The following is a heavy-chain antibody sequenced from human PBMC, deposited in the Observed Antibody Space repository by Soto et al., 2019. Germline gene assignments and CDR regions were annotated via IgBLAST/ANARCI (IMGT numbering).Heavy chain of an antibody. CDR1: GYSINSGDF. Sequence: PSETLSLTCDVSGYSINSGDFWSWVRQPPGKGLEWIGSISYHGSTHYNPSHESRVTILRDTPKNQFSLSLSFVTAADTAVYYCARLEHSGFPESLQWGHGTLVTVSS. J-gene: IGHJ1*01. D-gene: IGHD5-12*01. CDR3: ARLEHSGFPESLQ. CDR2: ISYHGST. V-gene: IGHV4-38-2*01.